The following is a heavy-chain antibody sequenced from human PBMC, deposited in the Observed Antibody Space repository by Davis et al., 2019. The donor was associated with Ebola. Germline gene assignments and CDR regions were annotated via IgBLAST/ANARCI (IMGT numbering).Heavy chain of an antibody. CDR3: AVRGYSYG. CDR1: GFTFSTYG. CDR2: ISYDGSYQ. Sequence: GESLKISCAASGFTFSTYGMHWVRQAPGKGLEWVAVISYDGSYQNTGDSVRGRFTISRDNSKNTLYLQMNSLRTEDTAVYYCAVRGYSYGWGQGTLVTVSS. J-gene: IGHJ4*02. V-gene: IGHV3-30*03. D-gene: IGHD5-18*01.